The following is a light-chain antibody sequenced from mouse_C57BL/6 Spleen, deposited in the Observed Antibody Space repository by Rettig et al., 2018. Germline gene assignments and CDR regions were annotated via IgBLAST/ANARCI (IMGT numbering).Light chain of an antibody. Sequence: PAILSVSPGERVSFSCRASQSIGTSIHWYQQRTNGSPRLLIKYASESISGIPSRFSGSGSGTDFTLSINSVESEDIADYYCQQSNSWPFTFGSGTKLEIK. J-gene: IGKJ4*01. CDR2: YAS. CDR3: QQSNSWPFT. CDR1: QSIGTS. V-gene: IGKV5-48*01.